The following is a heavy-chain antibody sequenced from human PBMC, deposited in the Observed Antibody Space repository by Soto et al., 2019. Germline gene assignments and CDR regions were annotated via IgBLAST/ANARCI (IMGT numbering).Heavy chain of an antibody. CDR3: TTCSCYDFWSGYYYYYGMDI. CDR1: DCKFINLG. CDR2: IKSKTDGGTT. Sequence: GPQRHRYTASDCKFINLGGNWILKTPGKGLEWVGRIKSKTDGGTTDYAAPVKGRFTISRDDSKNTLYLQMNSLKTEDTAVYYCTTCSCYDFWSGYYYYYGMDIWGQGTTVTV. J-gene: IGHJ6*02. D-gene: IGHD3-3*01. V-gene: IGHV3-15*07.